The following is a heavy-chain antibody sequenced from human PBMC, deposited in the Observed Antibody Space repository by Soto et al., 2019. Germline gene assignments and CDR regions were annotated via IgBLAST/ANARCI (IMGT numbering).Heavy chain of an antibody. Sequence: QVQLQQWGAGLLKPSETLSLTCAVYGGSFSGYYWSWIRQPPGKGLEWIGEINHSGSTNYNPSLKSRVTISVDTSTNQFSLKLSSVTAADTAVYYCARVLVVVAASRGGDAFDIWGQGTMVTVSS. D-gene: IGHD2-15*01. CDR1: GGSFSGYY. CDR3: ARVLVVVAASRGGDAFDI. J-gene: IGHJ3*02. CDR2: INHSGST. V-gene: IGHV4-34*01.